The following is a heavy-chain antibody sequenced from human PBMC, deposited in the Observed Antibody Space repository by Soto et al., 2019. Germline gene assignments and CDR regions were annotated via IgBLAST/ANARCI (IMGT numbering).Heavy chain of an antibody. Sequence: GSLRLSCAPSGFTFSSYGMSWVRQAPGMGLEWVASVSSGSSYIYYPDSLKGRFTISRDNAKDSLFLQMNSLRAEDTAVYYCARVQITTFGVGAFDIWGQGTMVTVSS. CDR3: ARVQITTFGVGAFDI. CDR2: VSSGSSYI. D-gene: IGHD3-3*01. CDR1: GFTFSSYG. J-gene: IGHJ3*02. V-gene: IGHV3-21*01.